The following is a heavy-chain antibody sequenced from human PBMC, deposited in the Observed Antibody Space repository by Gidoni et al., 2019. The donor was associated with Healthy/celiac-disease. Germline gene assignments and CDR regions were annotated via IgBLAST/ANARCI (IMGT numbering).Heavy chain of an antibody. CDR2: IYYSGST. Sequence: QLQLQESGPGLVKPSETLSLTCTVSGGSISSSSYYWGWIRQPPGKGLEWIGSIYYSGSTYYNPSLKSRVTISVDTSKNQFSLKLSSVTAADTAVYYCARLTLKIAAAGTSVRAFDIWGQGTMVTVSS. CDR3: ARLTLKIAAAGTSVRAFDI. CDR1: GGSISSSSYY. V-gene: IGHV4-39*01. J-gene: IGHJ3*02. D-gene: IGHD6-13*01.